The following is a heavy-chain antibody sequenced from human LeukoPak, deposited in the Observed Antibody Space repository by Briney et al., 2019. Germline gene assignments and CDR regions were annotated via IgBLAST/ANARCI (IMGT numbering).Heavy chain of an antibody. CDR2: IYPGDSDT. J-gene: IGHJ4*02. Sequence: GESLQISCKGSGYSFTSYWIGWVRQMPGKGLEWMGIIYPGDSDTKYSPSFQGQVTISADKSTSTAYLQWSSLKASDTAMYYCARLPGIVATIERYFDYWGQGTLVTVSS. CDR1: GYSFTSYW. CDR3: ARLPGIVATIERYFDY. V-gene: IGHV5-51*01. D-gene: IGHD5-12*01.